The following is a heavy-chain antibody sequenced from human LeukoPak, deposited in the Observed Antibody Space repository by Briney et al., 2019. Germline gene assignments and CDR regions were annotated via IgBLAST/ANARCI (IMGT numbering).Heavy chain of an antibody. V-gene: IGHV1-46*01. CDR2: INPSGGST. CDR3: ARTTVNDL. CDR1: GYTFTSYY. Sequence: ASVKVSCKASGYTFTSYYMHWVRQAPGQGLEWMGIINPSGGSTSYAQKFQGRVTITRNTSISTAYMELSSLRSEDTAVYYCARTTVNDLWGQGTLVTVSS. D-gene: IGHD4-11*01. J-gene: IGHJ4*02.